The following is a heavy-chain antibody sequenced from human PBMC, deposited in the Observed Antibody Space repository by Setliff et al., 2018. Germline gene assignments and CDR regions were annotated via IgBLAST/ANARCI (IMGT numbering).Heavy chain of an antibody. J-gene: IGHJ4*02. CDR2: INHSGST. D-gene: IGHD6-13*01. V-gene: IGHV4-34*01. Sequence: TLSLPCAVYGGSFSGYYWSWIRQPPGKGLEWIGEINHSGSTNYNPSLKSRVTISVDTSKNQFSLKLSSVTAADTAVYYCARGRIAAALYYFDYWGQGTLVTVSS. CDR3: ARGRIAAALYYFDY. CDR1: GGSFSGYY.